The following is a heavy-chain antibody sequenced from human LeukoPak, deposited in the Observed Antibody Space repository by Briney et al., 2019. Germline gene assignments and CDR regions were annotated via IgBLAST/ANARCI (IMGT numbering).Heavy chain of an antibody. CDR2: IIPIFGAA. CDR3: AASRGANNWFDP. V-gene: IGHV1-69*01. CDR1: GGTFSSYA. J-gene: IGHJ5*02. Sequence: GASVKVSCKASGGTFSSYAISWVRQAPGQGLEWMGGIIPIFGAANYAQKFQGRVTNTADESTSTAYMELSSLRSEDTAVYYCAASRGANNWFDPWGQGTLVTVSS. D-gene: IGHD1-26*01.